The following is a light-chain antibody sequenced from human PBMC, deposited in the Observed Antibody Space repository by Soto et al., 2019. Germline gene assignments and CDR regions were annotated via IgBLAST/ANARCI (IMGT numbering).Light chain of an antibody. J-gene: IGLJ3*02. V-gene: IGLV4-69*01. CDR1: SGHTNYA. CDR2: VNSDGSH. CDR3: QTWGTGIQV. Sequence: QSVLTQSTSASASLGASVNPTCTLSSGHTNYAIAWHQQRPEKGPRSLMKVNSDGSHNKGDGIPDRFSGSSSGAERFLTISRLQSEDEADYYCQTWGTGIQVVGGGTKLTVL.